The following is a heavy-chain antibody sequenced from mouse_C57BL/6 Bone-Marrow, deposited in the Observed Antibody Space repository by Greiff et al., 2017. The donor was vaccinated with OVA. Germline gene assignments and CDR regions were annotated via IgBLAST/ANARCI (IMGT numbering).Heavy chain of an antibody. D-gene: IGHD2-3*01. CDR3: ARGGWGGWIAY. V-gene: IGHV1-69*01. CDR2: IDPSDSYT. J-gene: IGHJ3*01. CDR1: GYTFTSYW. Sequence: QVQLQQPGAELVMPGASVKLSCKASGYTFTSYWMHWVKQRPGQGLEWIGEIDPSDSYTNYNQKFKGKSTLTVDKSSSATYMQLSSLTSEDSAVYYCARGGWGGWIAYWGQGTLVTVSA.